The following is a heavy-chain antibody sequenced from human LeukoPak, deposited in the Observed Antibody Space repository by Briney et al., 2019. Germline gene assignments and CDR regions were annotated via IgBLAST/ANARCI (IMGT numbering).Heavy chain of an antibody. D-gene: IGHD4-17*01. Sequence: PSETLSLTCAVSGDSFSSHYWTWIRQSPGTGLEWIGYISHIGRTNYNPSLKSRVTISIDTSKNQFSLKLRSVTAADTAVYYCARDLVTVTKGFDIWGKVTMVSVSS. J-gene: IGHJ3*02. CDR1: GDSFSSHY. V-gene: IGHV4-59*11. CDR2: ISHIGRT. CDR3: ARDLVTVTKGFDI.